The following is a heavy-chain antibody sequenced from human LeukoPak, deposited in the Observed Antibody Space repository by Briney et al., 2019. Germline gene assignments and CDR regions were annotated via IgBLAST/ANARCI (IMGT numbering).Heavy chain of an antibody. CDR3: ARVADYYDSSGCWYFDL. V-gene: IGHV3-23*01. J-gene: IGHJ2*01. CDR1: GISLSNYG. D-gene: IGHD3-22*01. Sequence: GGSLRLSCVVSGISLSNYGMTWVRQAPGKGLEWVSYISERGGSTTYADSVKGRFTNSRDNVKNSLYLQMNSLRAEDTAVYYCARVADYYDSSGCWYFDLWGRGTLVTVSS. CDR2: ISERGGST.